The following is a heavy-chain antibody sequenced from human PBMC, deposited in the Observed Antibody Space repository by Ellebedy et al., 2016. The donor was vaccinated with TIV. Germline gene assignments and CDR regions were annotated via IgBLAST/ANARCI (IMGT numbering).Heavy chain of an antibody. CDR3: AKDRSDVLTWFKGAFDY. V-gene: IGHV3-23*01. Sequence: GESLKISXAASGFTFNNCAMSWVRQAPGKGLEWVSGISINGDSAHYADSVRGRFTISRDTSKNTLYLQMNSLRPDDTAVYYCAKDRSDVLTWFKGAFDYWGQGTLVTVSS. J-gene: IGHJ4*02. CDR2: ISINGDSA. CDR1: GFTFNNCA. D-gene: IGHD3-9*01.